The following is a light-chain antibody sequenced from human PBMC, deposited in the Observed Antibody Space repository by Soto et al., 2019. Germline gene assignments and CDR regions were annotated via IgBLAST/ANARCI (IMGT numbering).Light chain of an antibody. CDR2: EVT. V-gene: IGLV2-14*01. J-gene: IGLJ1*01. CDR3: RSFVTRSTSLV. Sequence: QSALTQPASVSGSPGQSITISCTGTSSDVGGYNLVSWYQQYPGEAPKLMIYEVTNRPSGVSNRFSGSKSGNTASLTISGLQAEDEGDYYCRSFVTRSTSLVFATGTKVNVL. CDR1: SSDVGGYNL.